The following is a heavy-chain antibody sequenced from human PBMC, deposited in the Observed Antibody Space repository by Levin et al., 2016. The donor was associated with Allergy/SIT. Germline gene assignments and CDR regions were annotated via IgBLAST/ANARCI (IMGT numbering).Heavy chain of an antibody. D-gene: IGHD2-2*01. CDR3: ARPFMPGYCTSTSCRRGYYYGMDV. J-gene: IGHJ6*02. V-gene: IGHV5-51*01. CDR2: IYPGDSDT. CDR1: GYSFTSYW. Sequence: GESLKISCKGSGYSFTSYWIAWVRQMPGKGLEWMGIIYPGDSDTRYSPSFQGQVTISADKSISTAYLQWSSLQASDTAMYYCARPFMPGYCTSTSCRRGYYYGMDVWGQGTTVTVSS.